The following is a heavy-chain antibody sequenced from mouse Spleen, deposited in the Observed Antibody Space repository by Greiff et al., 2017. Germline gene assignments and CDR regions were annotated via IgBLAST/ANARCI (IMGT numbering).Heavy chain of an antibody. CDR3: AMETGSGFAY. D-gene: IGHD4-1*01. V-gene: IGHV1-82*01. Sequence: QVQLKQSGPELVKPGASVKISCKASGYAFSSSWMNWVKQRPGKGLEWIGRIYPGDGDTNYNGKFKGKATLTADKSSSTAYMQLSSLTSEDSAVYFCAMETGSGFAYWGQGTLVTVSA. J-gene: IGHJ3*01. CDR1: GYAFSSSW. CDR2: IYPGDGDT.